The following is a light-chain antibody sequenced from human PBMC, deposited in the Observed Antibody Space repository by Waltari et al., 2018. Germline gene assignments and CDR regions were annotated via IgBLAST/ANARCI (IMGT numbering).Light chain of an antibody. CDR3: QTGGHGTWV. V-gene: IGLV4-69*01. Sequence: QLVLTQSPSASASLGASVKLTCTLDSGHSSNIVAWLQQQPEAGPGYLMKINSDGSHSKGEGIPDRFSGSSSGAERYLTISSVQSEDEADYYCQTGGHGTWVFGGGTKLTVL. CDR1: SGHSSNI. CDR2: INSDGSH. J-gene: IGLJ3*02.